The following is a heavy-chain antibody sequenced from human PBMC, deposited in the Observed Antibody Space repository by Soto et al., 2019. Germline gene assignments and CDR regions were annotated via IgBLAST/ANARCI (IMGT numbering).Heavy chain of an antibody. J-gene: IGHJ6*03. CDR2: ISSGSSTI. CDR3: AVDFYYMDV. V-gene: IGHV3-48*01. CDR1: GISFSTYA. Sequence: GGSLRLSCAASGISFSTYAMHWVRQAPGKGLEWVSYISSGSSTIYYAESVKGRFTISRDNAKKSLFLQMNSLRAEDTAVYFCAVDFYYMDVWGKGTTVTVSS.